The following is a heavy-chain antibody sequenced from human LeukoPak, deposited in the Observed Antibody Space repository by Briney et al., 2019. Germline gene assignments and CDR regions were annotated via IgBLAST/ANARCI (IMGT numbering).Heavy chain of an antibody. V-gene: IGHV4-59*01. Sequence: PSETLSLICTVSGGSISSYYWSWIRQPPGKGLEWIGYIYYSGSTNYNPSLKSRVTISVDTSKNQFSLKLSSVTAADTAVYYCARGASGWYGIESQDYWGQGTLVPSPQ. CDR3: ARGASGWYGIESQDY. D-gene: IGHD6-19*01. CDR2: IYYSGST. J-gene: IGHJ4*02. CDR1: GGSISSYY.